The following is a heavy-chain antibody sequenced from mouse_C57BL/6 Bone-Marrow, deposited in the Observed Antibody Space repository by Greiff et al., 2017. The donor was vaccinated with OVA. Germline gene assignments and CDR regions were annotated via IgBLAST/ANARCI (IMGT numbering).Heavy chain of an antibody. CDR1: GYTFTSYW. CDR2: IDPNSGGT. J-gene: IGHJ1*03. D-gene: IGHD1-1*01. CDR3: AKRGTTVVAHWYFDV. Sequence: QVQLQQPGAELVKPGASVKLSCKASGYTFTSYWMHWVKQRPGRGLEWIGRIDPNSGGTKYNEKFKSKATLTVDKPSSTAYMQLSSLTSEDSAVYYCAKRGTTVVAHWYFDVWGTGTTVTVSS. V-gene: IGHV1-72*01.